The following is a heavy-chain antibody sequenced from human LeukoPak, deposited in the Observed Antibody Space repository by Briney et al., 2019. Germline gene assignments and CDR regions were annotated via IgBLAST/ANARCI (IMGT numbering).Heavy chain of an antibody. CDR2: ISACNGNT. Sequence: ASVKVSCKASGYTFTSYGISWVRQAPGQGLEWMGWISACNGNTNYAQKLQGRVTMTTDTSTSTAYMELRSLRSDDTAVYYCARGTAYCGGDCYFDYWGQGTLVTVSS. J-gene: IGHJ4*02. CDR3: ARGTAYCGGDCYFDY. D-gene: IGHD2-21*01. CDR1: GYTFTSYG. V-gene: IGHV1-18*01.